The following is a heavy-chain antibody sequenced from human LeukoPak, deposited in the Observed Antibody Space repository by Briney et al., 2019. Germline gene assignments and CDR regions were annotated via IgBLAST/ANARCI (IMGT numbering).Heavy chain of an antibody. J-gene: IGHJ5*02. CDR1: GYTFTGYY. CDR3: ARDLGYCSSTSCYFGVFDP. CDR2: INPNSGGT. Sequence: GASVKVSCKASGYTFTGYYMHWVRQAPGQGLEWMGWINPNSGGTNYAQKFQGRVTMTRDTSISTAYMELSRLRSDDTAVYYCARDLGYCSSTSCYFGVFDPWGQGTLVTVSS. D-gene: IGHD2-2*01. V-gene: IGHV1-2*02.